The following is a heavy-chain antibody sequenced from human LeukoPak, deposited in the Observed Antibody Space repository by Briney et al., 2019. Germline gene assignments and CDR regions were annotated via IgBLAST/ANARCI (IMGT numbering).Heavy chain of an antibody. CDR3: ARSYYDSSGYYHFDY. V-gene: IGHV1-2*02. J-gene: IGHJ4*02. D-gene: IGHD3-22*01. CDR2: INPNSGGT. Sequence: GASVKVSCKASGYTFTGYYMHWVRQAPGQGLEWMGWINPNSGGTNYAQKFQGRVTMTRDTSISTAYMELSRLRSDDTAVYYCARSYYDSSGYYHFDYWGQGTLVTVCS. CDR1: GYTFTGYY.